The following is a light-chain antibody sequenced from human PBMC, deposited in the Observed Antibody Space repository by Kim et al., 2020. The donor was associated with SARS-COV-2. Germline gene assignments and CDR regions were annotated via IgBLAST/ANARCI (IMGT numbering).Light chain of an antibody. CDR3: ETWDSKV. J-gene: IGLJ3*02. CDR1: SGHSSYI. V-gene: IGLV4-60*03. Sequence: GSSVKLPCTLSSGHSSYIIAWHQQQPGKAPRYLMKLEGSGSYNKGSGVPDRFSGSSSGADRYLTISNLQSEDEADYYCETWDSKVFGGGTQLTV. CDR2: LEGSGSY.